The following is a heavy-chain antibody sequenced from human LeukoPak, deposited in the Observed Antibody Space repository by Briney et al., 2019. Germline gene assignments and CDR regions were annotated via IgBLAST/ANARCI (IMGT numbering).Heavy chain of an antibody. J-gene: IGHJ4*02. CDR2: IYYSGST. D-gene: IGHD5-18*01. V-gene: IGHV4-31*03. CDR1: GGSISSGGYY. CDR3: AREQLDNYFDY. Sequence: MTSETLSLTCTVSGGSISSGGYYWSWIRQHPGKGLEWIGYIYYSGSTYYNPSLKSRVTISVDTSKNQFSLKLSPMTAADTAVYYCAREQLDNYFDYWGQGTLVTVSS.